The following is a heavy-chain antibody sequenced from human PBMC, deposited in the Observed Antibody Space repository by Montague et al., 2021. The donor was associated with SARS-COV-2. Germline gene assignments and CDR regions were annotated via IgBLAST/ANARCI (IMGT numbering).Heavy chain of an antibody. D-gene: IGHD3-9*01. Sequence: SETLSLTCTVSGGSISRYYWNWIRQPPGKGLEWIAYIYYSGSTNYNPSLKSRVTISVDTSKNQFSLKLSSVTAADTAVYYCARSRENYNFLTGYPYYFDYWGQGTLVTVSS. J-gene: IGHJ4*02. CDR1: GGSISRYY. CDR2: IYYSGST. V-gene: IGHV4-59*01. CDR3: ARSRENYNFLTGYPYYFDY.